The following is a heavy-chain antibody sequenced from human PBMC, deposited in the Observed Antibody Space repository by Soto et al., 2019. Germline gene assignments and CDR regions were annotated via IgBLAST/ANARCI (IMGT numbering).Heavy chain of an antibody. Sequence: EVQLLESGGGLVQPGGSLRLSCVGSGFTFNNYAMNWVRQPPGKGLEWVSTISGGGDRTFDADTVKGRFTISRDNSKNTVNLQMNSLRADDTAVYYCARKVLGSTSRPDWWYFDLWGRGTLVTVSS. V-gene: IGHV3-23*01. D-gene: IGHD2-2*01. CDR3: ARKVLGSTSRPDWWYFDL. CDR1: GFTFNNYA. CDR2: ISGGGDRT. J-gene: IGHJ2*01.